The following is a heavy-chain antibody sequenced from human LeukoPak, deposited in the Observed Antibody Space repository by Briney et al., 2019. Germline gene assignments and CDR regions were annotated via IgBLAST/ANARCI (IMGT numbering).Heavy chain of an antibody. CDR1: GVSIIRTNW. CDR2: IYYDGVT. Sequence: SGTLSLTCAVSGVSIIRTNWWIWVRQTPGRGLEWIGEIYYDGVTNYNPSLKSRVTISIDKSKNHFSLNLTSVTAADTAVYYCARDRDVAVHHSFYWGQGTLVTVSS. V-gene: IGHV4-4*02. CDR3: ARDRDVAVHHSFY. D-gene: IGHD5-24*01. J-gene: IGHJ4*02.